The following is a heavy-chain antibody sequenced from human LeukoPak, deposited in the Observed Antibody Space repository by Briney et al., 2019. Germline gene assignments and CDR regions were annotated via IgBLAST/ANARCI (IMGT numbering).Heavy chain of an antibody. Sequence: GGSLRLSCAASGFTFTNYYMTWVRQAPGKGLEWVANINKDGSKGSCVDSVRGRFTISRDNAKKSLYLQMDNLSAEDTATYYCARENWSQGYWGQGTRVTVSS. CDR3: ARENWSQGY. J-gene: IGHJ4*02. V-gene: IGHV3-7*01. CDR1: GFTFTNYY. D-gene: IGHD1-1*01. CDR2: INKDGSKG.